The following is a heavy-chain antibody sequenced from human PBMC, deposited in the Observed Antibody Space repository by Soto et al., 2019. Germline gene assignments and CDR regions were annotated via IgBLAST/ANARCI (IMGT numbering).Heavy chain of an antibody. CDR1: GFTFSSYA. V-gene: IGHV3-23*01. D-gene: IGHD6-13*01. Sequence: GGSLRLSCAASGFTFSSYAMSWVRQAPGKGLEWVSAISGSGGSTYYADSVKGRFTISRDNSKNTLYLQMNSLRAEDTAVYYCAKDNSWGLAAAGSLAVAGTTGYYYGMDVWGQGTTVTVSS. CDR3: AKDNSWGLAAAGSLAVAGTTGYYYGMDV. CDR2: ISGSGGST. J-gene: IGHJ6*02.